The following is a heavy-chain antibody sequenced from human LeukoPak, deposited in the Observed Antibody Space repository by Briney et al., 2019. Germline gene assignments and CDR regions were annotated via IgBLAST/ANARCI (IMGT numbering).Heavy chain of an antibody. CDR3: ARHPGYCSGGSCYEEAFDI. D-gene: IGHD2-15*01. CDR1: GGSISSYY. Sequence: PSETLSLTCTVSGGSISSYYWSWIRQPAGKGLEWIGRIYTSGSTNYNPSLESRVTMSVDTSKNQFSLKLSSVTAADTAVYYCARHPGYCSGGSCYEEAFDIWGQGTMVTVSS. V-gene: IGHV4-4*07. CDR2: IYTSGST. J-gene: IGHJ3*02.